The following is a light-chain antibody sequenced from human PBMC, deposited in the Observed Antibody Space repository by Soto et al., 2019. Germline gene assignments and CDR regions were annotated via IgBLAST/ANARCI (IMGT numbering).Light chain of an antibody. CDR3: CSYAGSYTWV. V-gene: IGLV2-11*01. CDR2: DVN. J-gene: IGLJ3*02. Sequence: QSVLTQPRPVSGSPGQSVTLSCTGTSSDVGSYNYVSWYQQHPGKAPKLMIDDVNKRPSGVPDRFSGSRSGNTASLTISGLQAEDEADYYCCSYAGSYTWVFGGGTKLTVL. CDR1: SSDVGSYNY.